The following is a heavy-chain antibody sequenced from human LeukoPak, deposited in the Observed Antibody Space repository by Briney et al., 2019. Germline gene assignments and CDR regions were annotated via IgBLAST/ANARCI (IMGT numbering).Heavy chain of an antibody. J-gene: IGHJ4*02. CDR2: ISWNSGSI. V-gene: IGHV3-9*01. CDR3: AKGTLIVVVNQFDY. Sequence: GRSLRLSCAASGFTFDDYAMHWVRQAPGKGLEWVSGISWNSGSIGYADSVKGRFTISRDNAKNSLYLQMNSLRAEDTALYYCAKGTLIVVVNQFDYWGQGTLVTVSS. CDR1: GFTFDDYA. D-gene: IGHD2-21*01.